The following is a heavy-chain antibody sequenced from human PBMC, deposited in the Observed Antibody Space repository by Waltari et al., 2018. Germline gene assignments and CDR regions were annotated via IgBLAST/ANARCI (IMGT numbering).Heavy chain of an antibody. Sequence: QVQLQESGPGLVKPSETLSVTCTVSGGSISGYYWCWIRQPAGKGLEWIGRIFTTGSTNYSPSLKSRVTMSVDTSKYQFSLKLSSVTAADTAVYFCARDAQFYTVTHALDIWGQGTMVTVSS. J-gene: IGHJ3*02. CDR3: ARDAQFYTVTHALDI. D-gene: IGHD4-17*01. V-gene: IGHV4-4*07. CDR2: IFTTGST. CDR1: GGSISGYY.